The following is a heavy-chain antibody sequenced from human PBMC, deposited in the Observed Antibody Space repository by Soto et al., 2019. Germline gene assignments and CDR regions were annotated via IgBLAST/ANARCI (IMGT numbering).Heavy chain of an antibody. D-gene: IGHD3-16*01. J-gene: IGHJ6*02. CDR1: GFTFSSYD. CDR2: IGTAGDT. CDR3: VRGFRPQGVWGSRSCGMVV. V-gene: IGHV3-13*04. Sequence: EVQLVESGGGLVQPGGSLRLSCAASGFTFSSYDMHWVRQATGKGLEWVSAIGTAGDTYYPGSVKGRFTISRENAKNSLYLQMNSLRAGDTAVYYCVRGFRPQGVWGSRSCGMVVWGQGTTVTVSS.